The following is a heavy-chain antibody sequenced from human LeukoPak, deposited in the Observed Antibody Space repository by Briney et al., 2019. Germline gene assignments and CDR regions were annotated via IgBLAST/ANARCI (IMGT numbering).Heavy chain of an antibody. Sequence: PGGSLRLSCAASGFTISSYAMHWVRQAPGKGLEWVAVISYDGSNKYYADSVKGRFTISRDNSKNTLYLQMNSLRAEDTAVYYCARRYSSDYWGQGTLVTVSS. CDR2: ISYDGSNK. J-gene: IGHJ4*02. D-gene: IGHD6-13*01. V-gene: IGHV3-30-3*01. CDR3: ARRYSSDY. CDR1: GFTISSYA.